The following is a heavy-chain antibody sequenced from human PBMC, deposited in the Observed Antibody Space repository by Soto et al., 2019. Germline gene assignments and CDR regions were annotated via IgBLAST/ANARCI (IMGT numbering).Heavy chain of an antibody. V-gene: IGHV2-5*02. Sequence: QITLKESGPTLVNPTQTLTLTCTFSGFSLSTSGVGVGWIRQPPGKALEWLALIYWDDDKRYSTSLKSRLTIPKDTSKNQVVLTTTIMDPVDTATYYCADTRGGIAARALSYSYYYMDVWGKGTTVTVSS. CDR3: ADTRGGIAARALSYSYYYMDV. J-gene: IGHJ6*03. CDR2: IYWDDDK. CDR1: GFSLSTSGVG. D-gene: IGHD6-6*01.